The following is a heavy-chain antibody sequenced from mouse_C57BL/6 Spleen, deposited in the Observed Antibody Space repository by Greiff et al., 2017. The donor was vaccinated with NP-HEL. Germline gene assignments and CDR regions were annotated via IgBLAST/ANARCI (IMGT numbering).Heavy chain of an antibody. D-gene: IGHD1-1*01. Sequence: EVKVEESGGGLVQPGGSLSLSCAASGFTFTDYYMSWVRQPPGKALEWLGFIRNKANGYTTEYSASVKGRFTISRDNSQSILYLQMNALRAEDSATYYCARFYYGSIFDYWGQGTTLTVSS. CDR2: IRNKANGYTT. V-gene: IGHV7-3*01. J-gene: IGHJ2*01. CDR3: ARFYYGSIFDY. CDR1: GFTFTDYY.